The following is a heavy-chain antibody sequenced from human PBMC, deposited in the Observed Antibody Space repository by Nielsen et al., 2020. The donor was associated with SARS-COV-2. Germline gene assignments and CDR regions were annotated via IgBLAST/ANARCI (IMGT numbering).Heavy chain of an antibody. V-gene: IGHV3-43*01. CDR1: GFTFDDYT. CDR2: ISWDGGNT. Sequence: GESLKISCAASGFTFDDYTMHWVRQAPGKGLEWVSLISWDGGNTYYADSVKGRFTISRDNSKNSLYLQMNSLRTEDTALYYCAKGDYGDYGAVNYYYMDVWGKGTTVTVSS. D-gene: IGHD4-17*01. J-gene: IGHJ6*03. CDR3: AKGDYGDYGAVNYYYMDV.